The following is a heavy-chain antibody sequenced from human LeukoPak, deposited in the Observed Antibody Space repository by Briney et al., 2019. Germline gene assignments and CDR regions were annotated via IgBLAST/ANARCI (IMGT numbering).Heavy chain of an antibody. J-gene: IGHJ4*02. Sequence: PSETLSLTCAVYGGSFSGYYWSWIRQPPGKWLEWIGEINHSGSTNYNPSLKSRVTISVDTSKNQFPLKLSSVTAADTSVYYCARDNDRDYYDSSGYSNFAYWGQGTLVTVSS. CDR1: GGSFSGYY. V-gene: IGHV4-34*01. CDR3: ARDNDRDYYDSSGYSNFAY. CDR2: INHSGST. D-gene: IGHD3-22*01.